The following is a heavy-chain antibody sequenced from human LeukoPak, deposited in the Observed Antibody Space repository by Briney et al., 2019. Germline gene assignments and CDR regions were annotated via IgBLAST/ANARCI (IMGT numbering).Heavy chain of an antibody. J-gene: IGHJ4*02. CDR3: TRDTDYGSATNYFDY. CDR2: ISWEGDTT. D-gene: IGHD3-10*01. Sequence: GGSLRLSCAASGFTFDDYAMHWVRQAPGKGLEWVSLISWEGDTTYYADSVRGRFTISQDNSKNSLYLQMNSLRTEDTAFYYCTRDTDYGSATNYFDYWGQGTLVSVSS. CDR1: GFTFDDYA. V-gene: IGHV3-43*01.